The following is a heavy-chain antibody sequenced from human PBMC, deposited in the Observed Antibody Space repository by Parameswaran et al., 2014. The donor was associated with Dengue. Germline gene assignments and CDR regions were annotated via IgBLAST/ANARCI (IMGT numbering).Heavy chain of an antibody. V-gene: IGHV4-61*02. CDR3: ASSEGWVTPFDY. CDR2: IYTSGST. Sequence: RWIRQPPGKGLEWIGRIYTSGSTNYNPSLKSRVTISVDTSKNQFSLKLSSVTAADTAVYYCASSEGWVTPFDYWGQGTLVTVSS. J-gene: IGHJ4*02. D-gene: IGHD4-23*01.